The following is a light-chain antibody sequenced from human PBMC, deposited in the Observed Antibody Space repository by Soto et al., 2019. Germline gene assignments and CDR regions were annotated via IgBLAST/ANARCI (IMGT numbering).Light chain of an antibody. J-gene: IGLJ2*01. CDR3: AAWDDSLSGVV. Sequence: QSVLTQQPSASGTPGQRVTISCSGSTCNLGSNYVYWYQQLPGTDPKLLISRNNQWPSGVPDRFSGSKSGTSASLAISGLRSEDEADYYCAAWDDSLSGVVFGGGTKLTVL. CDR2: RNN. CDR1: TCNLGSNY. V-gene: IGLV1-47*01.